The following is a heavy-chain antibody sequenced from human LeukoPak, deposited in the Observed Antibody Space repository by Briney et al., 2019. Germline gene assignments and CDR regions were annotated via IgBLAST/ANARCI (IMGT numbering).Heavy chain of an antibody. J-gene: IGHJ4*02. D-gene: IGHD3-3*01. CDR2: IYYTGST. Sequence: SETLSLTCTVSGGSISGYYWSWIRQPPGKGLEWIGYIYYTGSTNYNPSLKSRVTISVDTSKNQFSLKLSPVTAADTAVYYCARHVSAVGRTFWDYWGQGTLVTVSS. CDR3: ARHVSAVGRTFWDY. CDR1: GGSISGYY. V-gene: IGHV4-59*08.